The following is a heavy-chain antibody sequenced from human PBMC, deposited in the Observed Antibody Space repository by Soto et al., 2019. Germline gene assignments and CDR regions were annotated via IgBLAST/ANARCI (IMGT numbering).Heavy chain of an antibody. CDR2: VYYSGGT. J-gene: IGHJ3*02. D-gene: IGHD1-26*01. Sequence: QVQLLESGPGLVKPSETLSLTCTVSGGSISNYYWSWVRQPPGKGLEWLGYVYYSGGTNYNPSLESRVTISVDTSKNQFSLKLSSVTAADTALYYCARGGPRSGNYWGAFHIWAKGQWSPSLQ. CDR3: ARGGPRSGNYWGAFHI. CDR1: GGSISNYY. V-gene: IGHV4-59*01.